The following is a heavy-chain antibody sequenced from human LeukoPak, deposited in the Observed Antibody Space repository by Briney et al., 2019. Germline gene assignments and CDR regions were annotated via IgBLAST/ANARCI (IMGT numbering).Heavy chain of an antibody. D-gene: IGHD2-21*02. CDR1: GFTFSSYW. Sequence: GGSLRLSCAASGFTFSSYWMSWVRQAPGKGLEWVANIKQDGSEKYYVDSVKGRFTISRDNAKNSLYLQMNSLRAEDTALYYCAKDLWAASPVVTVPFFQHWGQGTLVTVSS. CDR3: AKDLWAASPVVTVPFFQH. CDR2: IKQDGSEK. J-gene: IGHJ1*01. V-gene: IGHV3-7*03.